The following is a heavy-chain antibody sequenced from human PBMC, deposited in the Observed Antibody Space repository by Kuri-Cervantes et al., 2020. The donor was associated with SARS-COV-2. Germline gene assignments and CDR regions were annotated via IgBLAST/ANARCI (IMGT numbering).Heavy chain of an antibody. CDR2: INPNSGGT. CDR1: GYTFTGYY. J-gene: IGHJ3*02. D-gene: IGHD3-3*01. V-gene: IGHV1-2*02. CDR3: ARPERFFGVVIPQGGAFDI. Sequence: ASVKVSCKASGYTFTGYYMHWVRQAPGQGLEWMGWINPNSGGTNYAQKFQGRVTMTRDTSISTAYMELSRLRSDDTAVYYCARPERFFGVVIPQGGAFDIWGQGTMVTVSS.